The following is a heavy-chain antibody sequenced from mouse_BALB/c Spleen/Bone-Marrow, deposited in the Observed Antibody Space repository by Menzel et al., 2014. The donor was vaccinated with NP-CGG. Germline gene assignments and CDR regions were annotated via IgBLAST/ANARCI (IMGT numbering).Heavy chain of an antibody. J-gene: IGHJ2*01. CDR1: GYVFSTYW. CDR2: IYPGDGDT. V-gene: IGHV1-80*01. Sequence: VQGVESGAELVRPGSSVKISCKSSGYVFSTYWMNWVKQRPGQGLEWIGQIYPGDGDTDFNGKFKDKATLTADESSNTAYMQLSSLTSEDSAVYFCARGGISVDYWGQGTTLTVSS. CDR3: ARGGISVDY.